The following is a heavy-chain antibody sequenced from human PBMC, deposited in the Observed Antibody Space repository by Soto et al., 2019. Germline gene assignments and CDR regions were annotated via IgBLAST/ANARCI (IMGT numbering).Heavy chain of an antibody. J-gene: IGHJ5*02. V-gene: IGHV2-26*01. CDR1: GFSLSNARMG. D-gene: IGHD2-15*01. CDR2: IFSNDEK. Sequence: QVTLKESGPVLVKPTETLTLTCTVSGFSLSNARMGVSWIRQPPGKALEWLAHIFSNDEKSYSTSLKSRLTISKDTSKSQVVLTMTNMDPVDTATYYCARHIVSTADWFDPWGQGTLVTVSS. CDR3: ARHIVSTADWFDP.